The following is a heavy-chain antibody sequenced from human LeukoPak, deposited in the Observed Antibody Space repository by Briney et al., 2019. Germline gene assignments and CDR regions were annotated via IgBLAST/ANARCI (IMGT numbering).Heavy chain of an antibody. CDR2: IAIRGDDA. CDR3: AKGSLPWCRGARCYPLDY. D-gene: IGHD2-15*01. V-gene: IGHV3-23*01. Sequence: GGSLRLACAAAGFIFSNYSMSWVRHAPRGWLGWVSFIAIRGDDAHHADSVQGRFTVSRDNSKNTLYLQMRSLRVDDTAVYYCAKGSLPWCRGARCYPLDYWGQGTLVTVSS. J-gene: IGHJ4*02. CDR1: GFIFSNYS.